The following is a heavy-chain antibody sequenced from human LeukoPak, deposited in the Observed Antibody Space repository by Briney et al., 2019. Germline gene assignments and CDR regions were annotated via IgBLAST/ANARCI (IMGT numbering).Heavy chain of an antibody. V-gene: IGHV3-30*18. CDR3: AKDWDTAMVTNY. CDR1: GFTFSSYG. CDR2: ISYDGSNK. J-gene: IGHJ4*02. D-gene: IGHD5-18*01. Sequence: GGSLRLSCAASGFTFSSYGMHWVRQAQGKGLEWVAVISYDGSNKYYADSVKGRFTISRDNSKNTLYLQMNSLRAEDTAVYYCAKDWDTAMVTNYWGQGTLVTVSS.